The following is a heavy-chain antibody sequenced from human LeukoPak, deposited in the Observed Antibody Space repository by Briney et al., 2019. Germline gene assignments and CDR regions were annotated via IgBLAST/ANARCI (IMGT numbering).Heavy chain of an antibody. Sequence: GGSLRLSCAASGFILSSYGMHWVRQAPGKGLEWVAVIWHDGSHEHYADSVKGRFSISRDNSKNMLYLQMNSLRAEDTAVYYCARDGAEWGHWGQGTLVTVSS. J-gene: IGHJ4*02. D-gene: IGHD7-27*01. CDR1: GFILSSYG. CDR2: IWHDGSHE. V-gene: IGHV3-33*01. CDR3: ARDGAEWGH.